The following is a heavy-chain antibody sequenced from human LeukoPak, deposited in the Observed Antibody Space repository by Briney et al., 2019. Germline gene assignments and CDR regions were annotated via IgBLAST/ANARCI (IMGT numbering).Heavy chain of an antibody. J-gene: IGHJ3*02. Sequence: SETLSLTCAVYGGSFSGYYWSWIRQPPGKGLEWIGEINHSGSTNYNPSLKSRVTISVDTSKNQFSLKLSSVTAADTAVYYCARGVLIAAAAFYAFDIWGQGTMVTVSS. V-gene: IGHV4-34*01. D-gene: IGHD6-13*01. CDR3: ARGVLIAAAAFYAFDI. CDR2: INHSGST. CDR1: GGSFSGYY.